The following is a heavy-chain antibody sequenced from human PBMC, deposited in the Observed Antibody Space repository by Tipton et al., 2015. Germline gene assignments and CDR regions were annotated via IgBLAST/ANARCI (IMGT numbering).Heavy chain of an antibody. D-gene: IGHD3-10*01. CDR1: GVFVGSGSYF. V-gene: IGHV4-61*01. Sequence: TLSLTCTVSGVFVGSGSYFWSWIRQPPGKGLEWIGYIYYSGSTNYNPSLKSRVTISVDTSKNQFSLKLSSVTAADTAVYYCARKKRWDYYGSGSYLGPYYYYYGMDVWGQGTTVTVSS. CDR3: ARKKRWDYYGSGSYLGPYYYYYGMDV. CDR2: IYYSGST. J-gene: IGHJ6*02.